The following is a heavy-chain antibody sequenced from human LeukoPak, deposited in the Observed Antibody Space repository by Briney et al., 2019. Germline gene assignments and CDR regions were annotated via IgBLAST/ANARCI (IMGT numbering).Heavy chain of an antibody. D-gene: IGHD2-15*01. J-gene: IGHJ6*03. CDR1: GYTLTELS. Sequence: VASVKVSCKVSGYTLTELSMHWVRQAPGKGLEWMGGFDPEDGETIYAQKFQGRVTMTEDTSTDTAYMELSSLRSEDTAVYYCATLGVDCSGGSCSTEQYYYYYMDVWGKGTTVTVSS. CDR2: FDPEDGET. CDR3: ATLGVDCSGGSCSTEQYYYYYMDV. V-gene: IGHV1-24*01.